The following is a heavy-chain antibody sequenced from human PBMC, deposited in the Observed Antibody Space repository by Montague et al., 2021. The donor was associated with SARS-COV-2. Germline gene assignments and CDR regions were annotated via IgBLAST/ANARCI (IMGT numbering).Heavy chain of an antibody. V-gene: IGHV4-59*11. Sequence: SETLSLTCTVSGGSMSDHYWAWIRQPPGKGLEWIGYIYYSGRTFLNPSLKSRVTISVDTSNNQFSLKVTSVTAADTAVYYCAREWGRGGDRYWYFDLWGRGTLVTVSS. J-gene: IGHJ2*01. CDR2: IYYSGRT. D-gene: IGHD2-21*02. CDR1: GGSMSDHY. CDR3: AREWGRGGDRYWYFDL.